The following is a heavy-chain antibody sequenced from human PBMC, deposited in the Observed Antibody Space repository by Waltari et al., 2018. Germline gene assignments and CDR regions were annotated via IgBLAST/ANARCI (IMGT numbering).Heavy chain of an antibody. CDR3: ARQTPIRAVAGPLGY. V-gene: IGHV4-39*01. Sequence: QLQLQESGPGLVKPSETLSLTCTVSGGSISSSSYYWGWIRQPPGKGLEWIGSIYYSGSTYYNPSLKSRFTISVDTSKNQFSLKLSSVTAADTAVYYCARQTPIRAVAGPLGYWGQGTLVTVSS. J-gene: IGHJ4*02. CDR1: GGSISSSSYY. CDR2: IYYSGST. D-gene: IGHD6-19*01.